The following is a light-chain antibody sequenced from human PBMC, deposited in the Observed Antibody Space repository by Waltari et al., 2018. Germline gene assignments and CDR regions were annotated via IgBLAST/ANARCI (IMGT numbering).Light chain of an antibody. J-gene: IGKJ1*01. CDR1: QSLLYTSNNKNY. CDR3: LQYLHTPRT. V-gene: IGKV4-1*01. Sequence: DVVMTQSPDSLAVSLGERATINCKSSQSLLYTSNNKNYLAWYQQKPGQPPKILIYWASIRGSGVPDRFSGSGSGTDFTLTISGLQAEDVASYFCLQYLHTPRTFGKGTKVEIK. CDR2: WAS.